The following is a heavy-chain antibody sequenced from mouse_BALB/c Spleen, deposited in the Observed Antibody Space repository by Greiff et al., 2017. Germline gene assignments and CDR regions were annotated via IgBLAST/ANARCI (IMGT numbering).Heavy chain of an antibody. CDR3: TRSAAAWFAY. CDR2: IYPGNSDT. Sequence: VQLQQSGTVLVRPGASVKMSCKASGYTFTSYWMHWVKQRPGQGLEWIGAIYPGNSDTSYNQKFKGKAKLTAVTSTSTAYMELSSLTNEDSAVYYCTRSAAAWFAYWGQGTLVTVSA. J-gene: IGHJ3*01. CDR1: GYTFTSYW. V-gene: IGHV1-5*01. D-gene: IGHD3-1*01.